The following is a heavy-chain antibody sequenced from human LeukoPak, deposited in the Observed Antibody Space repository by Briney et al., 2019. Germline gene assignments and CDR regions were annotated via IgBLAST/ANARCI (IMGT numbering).Heavy chain of an antibody. CDR1: GFTLSSYN. Sequence: GGSLRLSCAVSGFTLSSYNMNWVRQAPGKGLEWVSYIRNSGNTIYYADSVKGRVTISRDDAKNSLYLQLNSLRPEDTAVYYCARGGACSGDNCHATLYDSWGQGTLVTVSS. V-gene: IGHV3-48*03. J-gene: IGHJ4*02. CDR3: ARGGACSGDNCHATLYDS. D-gene: IGHD2-15*01. CDR2: IRNSGNTI.